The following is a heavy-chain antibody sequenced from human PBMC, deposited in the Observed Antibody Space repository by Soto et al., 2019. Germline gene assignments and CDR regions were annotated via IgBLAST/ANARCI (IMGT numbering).Heavy chain of an antibody. J-gene: IGHJ6*02. CDR3: ARGRGPRYYYYGMDV. Sequence: SVKVSCKASAGTFSSYAISWVRQAPGQGLEWMGGIIPIFGTANYAQKFQGRVTITADESTSTAYMELSSLRSEDTAVYYCARGRGPRYYYYGMDVWGQGTTVTGSS. CDR2: IIPIFGTA. D-gene: IGHD3-10*01. V-gene: IGHV1-69*13. CDR1: AGTFSSYA.